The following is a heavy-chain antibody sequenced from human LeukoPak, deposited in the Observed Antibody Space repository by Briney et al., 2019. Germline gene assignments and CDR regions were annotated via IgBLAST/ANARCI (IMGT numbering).Heavy chain of an antibody. J-gene: IGHJ4*02. D-gene: IGHD2-2*01. CDR2: IIPIFGTA. V-gene: IGHV1-69*13. CDR3: ARGGVVVPAAYFDY. CDR1: GGTFSSYA. Sequence: SVKVSCKAPGGTFSSYAISWVRQAPGQGLEWMGGIIPIFGTANYAQKFQGRVTITADESTSTAYMELSSLRSEDTAVYYCARGGVVVPAAYFDYWGQGTLVTVSS.